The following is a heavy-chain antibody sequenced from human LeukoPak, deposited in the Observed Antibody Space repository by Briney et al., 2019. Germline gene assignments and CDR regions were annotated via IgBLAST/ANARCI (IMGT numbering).Heavy chain of an antibody. CDR3: AKDSGVTISYSSSPSGGY. V-gene: IGHV3-30*18. J-gene: IGHJ4*02. Sequence: GGSLRLSCAASGFTFSSYGMHWVRQAPGKGLEWVAVISYDGSNKYYADSVKGRFTISRDNSKNTLYLQMNSLRAEDTAVYYCAKDSGVTISYSSSPSGGYWGQGTLVTVSS. D-gene: IGHD6-6*01. CDR1: GFTFSSYG. CDR2: ISYDGSNK.